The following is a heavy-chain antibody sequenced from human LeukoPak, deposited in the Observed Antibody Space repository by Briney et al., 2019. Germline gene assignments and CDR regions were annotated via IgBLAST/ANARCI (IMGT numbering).Heavy chain of an antibody. CDR3: ATLPRYCSGGSCYGPGAFDI. D-gene: IGHD2-15*01. V-gene: IGHV4-61*01. CDR1: GYSISSGYY. J-gene: IGHJ3*02. CDR2: IYYSGST. Sequence: PSETLSLTCNVSGYSISSGYYWGWIRQPPGQGLEWIGYIYYSGSTNYNPSLKSRVTISVDTSKNQFSLKLSSVTAADTAVYYCATLPRYCSGGSCYGPGAFDIWGQGTMVTVSS.